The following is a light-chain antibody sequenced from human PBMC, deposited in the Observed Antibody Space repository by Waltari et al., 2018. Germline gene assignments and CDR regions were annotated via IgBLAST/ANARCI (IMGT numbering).Light chain of an antibody. CDR3: QQYNDWPPSYT. V-gene: IGKV3-15*01. CDR1: QSVRSN. J-gene: IGKJ2*01. CDR2: GTS. Sequence: EILMTQSPVTLSVSPGERVTLSCRASQSVRSNLAWYQQKPGQAPRPLIYGTSTRATGIPARFSGSGSETEFILTITRVQSGDFAVYYCQQYNDWPPSYTFGQGTRLEIK.